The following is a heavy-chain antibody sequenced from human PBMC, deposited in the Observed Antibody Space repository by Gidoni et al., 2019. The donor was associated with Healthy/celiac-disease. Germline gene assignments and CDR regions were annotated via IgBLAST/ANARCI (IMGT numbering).Heavy chain of an antibody. CDR3: ARDPWMVRGVIISRPLPPDY. CDR1: GFTFSSYA. J-gene: IGHJ4*02. V-gene: IGHV3-64*01. D-gene: IGHD3-10*01. CDR2: ISSNGGST. Sequence: AASGFTFSSYAMHWVRQAPGKGLEYVSAISSNGGSTYYANSVKGRFTISRDNSKNTLYLQMGSLRAEDMAVYYCARDPWMVRGVIISRPLPPDYWGQGTLVTVSS.